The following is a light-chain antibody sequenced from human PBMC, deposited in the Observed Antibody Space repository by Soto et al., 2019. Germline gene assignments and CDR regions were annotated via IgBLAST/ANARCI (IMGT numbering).Light chain of an antibody. CDR3: QQYDNSPIT. J-gene: IGKJ5*01. CDR1: QSVSSY. Sequence: EIVLTQSPVTLSLSPGERATLSFRASQSVSSYLAWYQQKPGQAPRLLIYGASSRATGIPDRFSGTGSETDFTLTISRLEREDFAVYYCQQYDNSPITFGQGTRLEN. CDR2: GAS. V-gene: IGKV3-20*01.